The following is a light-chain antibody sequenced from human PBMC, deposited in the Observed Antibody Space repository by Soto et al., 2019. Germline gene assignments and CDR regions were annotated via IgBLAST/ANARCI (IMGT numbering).Light chain of an antibody. J-gene: IGKJ5*01. CDR3: QQYHNWPIT. V-gene: IGKV3D-15*01. CDR2: GAS. Sequence: EIVLTQSPGTLSLSAGERATLSCRASQSFSNNYLAWYQQKPGQAPRLLIYGASNRATGIPDRFSGSGSGTEFTLTISSLQSEDFAVYYCQQYHNWPITFGQGTRLEIK. CDR1: QSFSNN.